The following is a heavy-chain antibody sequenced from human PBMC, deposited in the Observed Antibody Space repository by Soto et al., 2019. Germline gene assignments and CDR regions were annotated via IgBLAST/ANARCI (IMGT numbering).Heavy chain of an antibody. CDR1: GYSFTSYW. CDR2: IDPSDSYT. D-gene: IGHD3-22*01. J-gene: IGHJ3*02. CDR3: ARPLNYYDSSGDDAFDI. V-gene: IGHV5-10-1*01. Sequence: GDSLKISCTATGYSFTSYWISWVRQMPGKGLEWMGRIDPSDSYTNSSPSSQGHVTISADKSIGTAYLQRSRLKASDTAMNYCARPLNYYDSSGDDAFDIWGQRTMVTVSS.